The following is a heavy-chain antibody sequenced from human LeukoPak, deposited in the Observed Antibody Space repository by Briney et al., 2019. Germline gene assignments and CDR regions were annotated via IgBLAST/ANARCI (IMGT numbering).Heavy chain of an antibody. V-gene: IGHV3-53*05. CDR3: ARNWFDP. J-gene: IGHJ5*02. CDR1: GFTVSSDY. Sequence: GGSLRLSCAASGFTVSSDYMSWVRQAPGKGLGWVSVIYSGGSTYYADSVKGRFTISRDKSKNTVYLQMNSLRFEDTAMYYCARNWFDPWGQGTLVTVSS. CDR2: IYSGGST.